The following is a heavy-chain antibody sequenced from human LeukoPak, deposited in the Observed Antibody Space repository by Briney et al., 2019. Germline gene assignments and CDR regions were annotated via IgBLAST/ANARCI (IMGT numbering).Heavy chain of an antibody. CDR3: TTSGFVALAASFY. CDR1: GFTFSNYW. CDR2: IKHDGSDK. D-gene: IGHD6-19*01. J-gene: IGHJ4*02. V-gene: IGHV3-7*05. Sequence: GGSLRLSCAASGFTFSNYWMSWVRQAPGKGLEWVANIKHDGSDKYYVDSVKGRFTISRDDSKNTLYLQMNSLKTEDTAVYYCTTSGFVALAASFYWGQGTLVTVSS.